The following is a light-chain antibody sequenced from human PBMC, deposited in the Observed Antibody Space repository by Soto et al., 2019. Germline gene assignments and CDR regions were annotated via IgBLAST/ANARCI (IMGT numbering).Light chain of an antibody. CDR2: GAS. CDR3: HQYGSSPLT. CDR1: QSLSSDS. J-gene: IGKJ4*01. V-gene: IGKV3-20*01. Sequence: ENVLTQFPGTLSLSPGDRATLSCRASQSLSSDSLAWYQQKPGQAPRLLIYGASSRANGIPDRFSGSGSGTDFTLTISRLEPEDFAVYYCHQYGSSPLTFGGEAKVEIK.